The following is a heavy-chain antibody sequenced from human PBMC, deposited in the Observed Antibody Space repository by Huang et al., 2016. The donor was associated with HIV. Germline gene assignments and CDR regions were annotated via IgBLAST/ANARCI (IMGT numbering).Heavy chain of an antibody. D-gene: IGHD3-22*01. CDR1: GFNFNNYD. CDR3: ARARGFLYDSTGYYSRYYFDS. CDR2: MTPKSGNT. Sequence: QVQLVQSGAEVKKPGASVKVSCKASGFNFNNYDFNWVRQASGQGLEWMGCMTPKSGNTGYAQKFQGRVTITRNTSITTAYMELRGLRSEDTAVYYCARARGFLYDSTGYYSRYYFDSWGQGTLVTISS. J-gene: IGHJ4*02. V-gene: IGHV1-8*03.